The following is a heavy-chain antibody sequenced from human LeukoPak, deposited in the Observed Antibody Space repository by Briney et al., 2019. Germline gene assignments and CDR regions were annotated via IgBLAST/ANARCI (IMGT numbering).Heavy chain of an antibody. D-gene: IGHD3-10*01. CDR3: AKGHRITMVRGVRFDY. CDR2: ISGSGGST. J-gene: IGHJ4*02. Sequence: QPGGSLRLSCAASGFTFSSYAMSWVRQAPGKGLEWVSAISGSGGSTYYADSVKGRFTISRDNSKNTLCLQMNSLRAEDTAVYYCAKGHRITMVRGVRFDYWGQGTLVTVSS. V-gene: IGHV3-23*01. CDR1: GFTFSSYA.